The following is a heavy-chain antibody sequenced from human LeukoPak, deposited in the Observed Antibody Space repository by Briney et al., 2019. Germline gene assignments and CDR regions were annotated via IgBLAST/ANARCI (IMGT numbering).Heavy chain of an antibody. V-gene: IGHV3-48*01. CDR1: GFTFSSYA. CDR3: ARFRSGYYMDV. J-gene: IGHJ6*03. Sequence: PGGSLRLSCAASGFTFSSYAMSWVRQAPGKGLEWVSYISGSSSTTYYADSVKGRFTISRDNAKNSLYLQMNSPRAADTAVYYCARFRSGYYMDVWGKGTTVTVSS. CDR2: ISGSSSTT. D-gene: IGHD6-19*01.